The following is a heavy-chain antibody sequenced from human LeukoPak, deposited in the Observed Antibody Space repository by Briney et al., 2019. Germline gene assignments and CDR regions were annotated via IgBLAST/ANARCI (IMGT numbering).Heavy chain of an antibody. Sequence: GGSLRLSCAASGFTFSSYGMHWVRQAPGKGLDWVAFIRYDGSDKYYADSVKGRFTISRDNSKKTLHLQMNSLRAEDTAVYFCAKDSWEVGATSEIDDWGQGILVTVSS. D-gene: IGHD1-26*01. CDR1: GFTFSSYG. CDR2: IRYDGSDK. CDR3: AKDSWEVGATSEIDD. V-gene: IGHV3-30*02. J-gene: IGHJ4*02.